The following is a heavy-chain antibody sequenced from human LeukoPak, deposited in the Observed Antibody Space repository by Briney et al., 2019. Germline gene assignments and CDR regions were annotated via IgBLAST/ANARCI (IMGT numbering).Heavy chain of an antibody. CDR3: ARKLIRRGAFDI. CDR1: GGSISSYY. Sequence: KPSETLSLTCTVSGGSISSYYWSWIRQPAGRGLEWIGRIYSSGSTNYNPSVKSRVTMSLDTSKNQFSLNLSSVTAADTAVYYCARKLIRRGAFDIWGQGTMVTVSS. D-gene: IGHD5-12*01. CDR2: IYSSGST. V-gene: IGHV4-4*07. J-gene: IGHJ3*02.